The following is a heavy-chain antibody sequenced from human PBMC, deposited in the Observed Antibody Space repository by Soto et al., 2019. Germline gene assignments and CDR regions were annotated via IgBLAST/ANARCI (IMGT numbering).Heavy chain of an antibody. J-gene: IGHJ4*02. V-gene: IGHV4-38-2*02. CDR3: ARDGSRVGATTQGGYFDY. CDR2: IYHSGST. CDR1: GYSISSGYY. Sequence: SETLSLTCTVSGYSISSGYYWGWIRQPPGKGLEWIGSIYHSGSTYYNPSLKSRVTISVDTSKNQFSLKLSSVTTADTAVYYCARDGSRVGATTQGGYFDYWGQGTLVTVSS. D-gene: IGHD1-26*01.